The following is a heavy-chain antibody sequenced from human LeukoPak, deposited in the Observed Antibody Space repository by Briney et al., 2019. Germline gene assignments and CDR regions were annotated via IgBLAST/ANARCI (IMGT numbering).Heavy chain of an antibody. CDR2: ISSSGSTI. CDR3: ARDYDDSSGYYYFGDY. J-gene: IGHJ4*02. CDR1: GFTFSSYE. D-gene: IGHD3-22*01. Sequence: PGGSLRLSCAASGFTFSSYEMNWVRQAPGKGLEWVSYISSSGSTIYYADSVKGRFTISRDNAKNSLYLQMNSLRVEDTAVYYCARDYDDSSGYYYFGDYWGQGTLVTVSS. V-gene: IGHV3-48*03.